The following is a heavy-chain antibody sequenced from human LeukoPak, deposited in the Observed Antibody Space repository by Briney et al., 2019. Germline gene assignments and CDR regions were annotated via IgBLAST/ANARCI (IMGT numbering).Heavy chain of an antibody. V-gene: IGHV3-9*01. CDR2: ISWNSGYI. Sequence: GGSLRLSCAASGFTFDDYAMYWVRQAPGKGLEWVSGISWNSGYIGYADSVKGRFAISRDNAKNSLYLQMNSLRAEDTAVYYCARELLGHGYNSGDFDYWGQGTLVTVSS. CDR3: ARELLGHGYNSGDFDY. D-gene: IGHD5-24*01. J-gene: IGHJ4*02. CDR1: GFTFDDYA.